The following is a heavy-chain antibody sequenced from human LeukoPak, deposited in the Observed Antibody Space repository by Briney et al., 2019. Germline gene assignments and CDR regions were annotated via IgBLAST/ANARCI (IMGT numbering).Heavy chain of an antibody. J-gene: IGHJ4*02. Sequence: GGSLRLSCAASGFTFSSYAMSWVRQAPGKGLEWVSAISGSGGSTYYADSVKGRFTISRDNSKNTLYLQTNSLRAEDTAVYYCAKGLGYSYGFWGYYFDCWGQGTLVTVSS. V-gene: IGHV3-23*01. CDR1: GFTFSSYA. D-gene: IGHD5-18*01. CDR2: ISGSGGST. CDR3: AKGLGYSYGFWGYYFDC.